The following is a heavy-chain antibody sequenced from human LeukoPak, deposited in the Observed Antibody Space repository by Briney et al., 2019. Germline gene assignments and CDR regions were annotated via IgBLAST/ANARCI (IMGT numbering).Heavy chain of an antibody. J-gene: IGHJ3*02. CDR2: ISSSSDII. CDR1: GFTFRTYS. D-gene: IGHD1-1*01. Sequence: GGSLRLSCVASGFTFRTYSMNWVRQAPGEGLEWVSYISSSSDIIYYADSVRGRFTISRDNAKNSLSLQMDSLRAEDTAIYYCARESPWNAYKAFDIWGQGTTVTVS. CDR3: ARESPWNAYKAFDI. V-gene: IGHV3-48*04.